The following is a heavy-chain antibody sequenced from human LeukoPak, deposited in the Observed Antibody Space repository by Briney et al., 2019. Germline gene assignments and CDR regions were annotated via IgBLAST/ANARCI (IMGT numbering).Heavy chain of an antibody. J-gene: IGHJ5*02. D-gene: IGHD3-16*01. V-gene: IGHV3-48*03. CDR1: APSFRPKE. CDR2: ITSGSII. Sequence: GGSLRLSCEVSAPSFRPKEMNWVRQAPGKGLEWISQITSGSIIYYADSVKGRFTISRDNAKNSLYLQMKSLRVEDTAVYYCARRFYAWGQGTLVTVSS. CDR3: ARRFYA.